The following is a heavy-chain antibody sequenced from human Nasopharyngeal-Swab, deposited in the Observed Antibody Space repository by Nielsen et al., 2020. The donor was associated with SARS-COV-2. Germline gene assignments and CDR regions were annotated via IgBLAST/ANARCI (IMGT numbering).Heavy chain of an antibody. CDR3: ARAVRLYYYGSGSFHD. Sequence: SETLSLTCAVSGGSLISNYWWTWVRQSPGKGLEWIGEINHHGNINYNPSLKSRVTISVDQSKNHFSLTLDSVTGADMAVYYCARAVRLYYYGSGSFHDWGQGDLVTVSS. D-gene: IGHD3-10*01. J-gene: IGHJ4*02. CDR1: GGSLISNYW. CDR2: INHHGNI. V-gene: IGHV4-4*02.